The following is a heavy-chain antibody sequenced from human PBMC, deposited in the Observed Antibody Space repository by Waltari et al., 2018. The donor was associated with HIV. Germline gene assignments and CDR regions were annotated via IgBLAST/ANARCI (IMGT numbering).Heavy chain of an antibody. D-gene: IGHD4-17*01. CDR3: ARTTVTYFDS. CDR2: IRSKADAGGTA. CDR1: GFNFGAYL. J-gene: IGHJ4*02. V-gene: IGHV3-49*04. Sequence: EVQLVESGGDLVQPGRSLRLSCSASGFNFGAYLMSWVRQATGKGLEWVGCIRSKADAGGTAEYAASVKGRFTISRDDSRSIAYLQMNSLKSEDTAVYYCARTTVTYFDSWGQGTLVSVSS.